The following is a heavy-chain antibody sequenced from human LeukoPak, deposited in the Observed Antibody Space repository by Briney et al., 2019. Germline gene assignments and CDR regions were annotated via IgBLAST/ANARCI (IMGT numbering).Heavy chain of an antibody. CDR3: ARDHPDCRGKSCLLFDS. J-gene: IGHJ4*02. Sequence: GGSLRLSCAASGFTFSTYAMSWVRPAPGKGLEWVSSITSGGVTTYYADSVKGQFTISRDNSKNTLDLQMSGLRAEDTAVYYCARDHPDCRGKSCLLFDSWGQGMLVTVSS. D-gene: IGHD3-10*01. V-gene: IGHV3-23*01. CDR2: ITSGGVTT. CDR1: GFTFSTYA.